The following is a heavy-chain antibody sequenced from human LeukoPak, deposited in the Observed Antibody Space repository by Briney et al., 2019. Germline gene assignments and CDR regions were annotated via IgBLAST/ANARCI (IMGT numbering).Heavy chain of an antibody. CDR2: IDHSGST. D-gene: IGHD3-22*01. V-gene: IGHV4-34*01. CDR1: GGSFSGYY. Sequence: PSETLSLTCAVYGGSFSGYYWSWIRQPPGKGPEWIGEIDHSGSTNYNPSLKSRVTISVDTSKNQFSLKLSSVTAADTAVYYCARDYDSSGHDAFDIWGQGTMVTVSS. J-gene: IGHJ3*02. CDR3: ARDYDSSGHDAFDI.